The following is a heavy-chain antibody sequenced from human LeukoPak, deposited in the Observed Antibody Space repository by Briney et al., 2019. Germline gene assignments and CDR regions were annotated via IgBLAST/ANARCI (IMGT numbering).Heavy chain of an antibody. V-gene: IGHV4-34*01. CDR1: GGSFSGYY. CDR2: INDSGST. J-gene: IGHJ5*02. Sequence: SETLSLTGAVYGGSFSGYYWSWIRQPPGQGREWIGEINDSGSTNYNPSLKSRVTISVDTSKNQFSLKLSSVTAADTAVYYCAREDAHCSGGSCYSWFDPWGQGTLVTVSS. D-gene: IGHD2-15*01. CDR3: AREDAHCSGGSCYSWFDP.